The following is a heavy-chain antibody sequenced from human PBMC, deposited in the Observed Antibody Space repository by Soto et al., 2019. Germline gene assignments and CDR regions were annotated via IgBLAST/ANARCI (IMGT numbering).Heavy chain of an antibody. CDR2: IIPIFGTA. CDR1: GGTFSSYA. V-gene: IGHV1-69*13. J-gene: IGHJ5*02. CDR3: ARVPPVQLEPNGDNWFDP. D-gene: IGHD1-1*01. Sequence: GASVKVSCKASGGTFSSYAISWVRQAPGQGLEWMGGIIPIFGTANYAQKFQGRVTITADESTSTAYMELSSLRSEDTAVYYCARVPPVQLEPNGDNWFDPWGQGTLVTVSS.